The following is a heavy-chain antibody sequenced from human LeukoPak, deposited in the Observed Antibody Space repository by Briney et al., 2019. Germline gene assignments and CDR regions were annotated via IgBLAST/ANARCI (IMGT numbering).Heavy chain of an antibody. J-gene: IGHJ4*02. CDR2: IIPSGGST. D-gene: IGHD2-15*01. CDR1: GYTFTGYY. V-gene: IGHV1-46*01. Sequence: ASVKVSCKASGYTFTGYYMHWVRQAPGQGLEWMGIIIPSGGSTSYAQKFQGRVTMTRDMSTSTVYMELSSLRSEDTAVYYCARGRDYCSGGSCYYFDYWGQGTLVTVSS. CDR3: ARGRDYCSGGSCYYFDY.